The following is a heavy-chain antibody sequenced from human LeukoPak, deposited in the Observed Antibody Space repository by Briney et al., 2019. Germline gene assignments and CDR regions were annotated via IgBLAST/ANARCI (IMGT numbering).Heavy chain of an antibody. D-gene: IGHD2-15*01. J-gene: IGHJ6*02. CDR1: GFTFSSYS. CDR2: ISSSSGYI. CDR3: AREIAPGLHQYYYYGMDV. Sequence: GGSLRLSCAASGFTFSSYSMNWVRQAPGKGLEWVSSISSSSGYIYYADSVKGRFTISRDNAKNSLYLQMNSLRAEDTAVYYCAREIAPGLHQYYYYGMDVWGQGTTVTVSS. V-gene: IGHV3-21*01.